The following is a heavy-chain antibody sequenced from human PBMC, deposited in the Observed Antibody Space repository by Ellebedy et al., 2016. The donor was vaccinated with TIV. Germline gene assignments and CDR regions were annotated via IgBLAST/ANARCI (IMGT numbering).Heavy chain of an antibody. V-gene: IGHV3-48*02. D-gene: IGHD6-13*01. CDR2: ISDTGKIT. CDR1: GFTFSSYG. Sequence: GESLKISCTASGFTFSSYGMTWVRQAPGKGLQWVSYISDTGKITYYADSVKGRFTISRDNAKNSLFLQMDSLRDEDTAVYYCARKASSSWYFDLWGRGTLVTVSS. CDR3: ARKASSSWYFDL. J-gene: IGHJ2*01.